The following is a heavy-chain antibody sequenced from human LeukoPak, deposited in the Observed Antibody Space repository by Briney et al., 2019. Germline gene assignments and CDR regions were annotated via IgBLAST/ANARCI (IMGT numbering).Heavy chain of an antibody. CDR1: GGPISSRSYY. V-gene: IGHV4-39*01. CDR2: IYYSGST. J-gene: IGHJ3*01. CDR3: ARHRGGLAHAFYV. D-gene: IGHD3-10*01. Sequence: MAGDTLSLPRTVSGGPISSRSYYWGGIRQPPGKGLEWIGSIYYSGSTYYNPSLKSRHTISVDTYKNLFSLTLSSATAAHTAVYYCARHRGGLAHAFYVWGQGTMVTVSS.